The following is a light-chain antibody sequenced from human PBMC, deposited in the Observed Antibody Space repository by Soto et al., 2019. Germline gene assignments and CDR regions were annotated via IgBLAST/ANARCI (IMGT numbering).Light chain of an antibody. J-gene: IGKJ4*01. V-gene: IGKV3-11*01. CDR3: QQRSAWPLLT. Sequence: EIVLTQSPATLSLSPGERATLSCRASQSVTTYLAWYQQKPGQAPRLLIYDASNRATGIPARFSGTGSGTDFTLTISSLEPEAFAVYYCQQRSAWPLLTFGGGTKVEIK. CDR1: QSVTTY. CDR2: DAS.